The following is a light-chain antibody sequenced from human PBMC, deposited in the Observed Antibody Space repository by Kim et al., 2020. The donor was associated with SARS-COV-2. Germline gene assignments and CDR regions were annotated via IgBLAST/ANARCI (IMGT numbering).Light chain of an antibody. Sequence: DIQMTQSPSSVSASVGDRVTITCRASQYISTYLAWYQQKSGKAPKLLIYGASTLQSGVPSRFSGSGSGTTFTLTISSQQPEDFATYFCQQAHTFPHTFGQGTKLEI. J-gene: IGKJ2*01. CDR2: GAS. CDR1: QYISTY. V-gene: IGKV1-12*01. CDR3: QQAHTFPHT.